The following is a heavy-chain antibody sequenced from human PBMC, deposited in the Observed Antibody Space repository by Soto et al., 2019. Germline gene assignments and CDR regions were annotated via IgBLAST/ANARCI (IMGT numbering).Heavy chain of an antibody. J-gene: IGHJ3*02. CDR2: ISAYNGNT. D-gene: IGHD4-17*01. CDR3: ARVFSATVTTTTSDDAFDI. V-gene: IGHV1-18*01. Sequence: GASVKVSCKASGYTFTSYGISWVRQAPGQGLEWMGWISAYNGNTNYAQKLQGRVTMTTDTSTSTAYLELRSLRSDDTAVYYCARVFSATVTTTTSDDAFDIRGQGTMVTGSS. CDR1: GYTFTSYG.